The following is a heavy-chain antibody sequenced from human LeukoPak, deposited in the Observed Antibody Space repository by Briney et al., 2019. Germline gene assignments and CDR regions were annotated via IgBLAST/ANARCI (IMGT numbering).Heavy chain of an antibody. J-gene: IGHJ3*02. D-gene: IGHD3-3*01. CDR3: ARAPSYDFWSGYGSHAAFDI. CDR1: GGSISSYY. CDR2: IYYSGST. V-gene: IGHV4-59*01. Sequence: SETLSLTFTVSGGSISSYYWSWIRQPPGKGLEWIGYIYYSGSTNYNPSLKSRVTISVDTSKNQFSLKLSSVTAADTAVYYCARAPSYDFWSGYGSHAAFDIWGQGTMVTVS.